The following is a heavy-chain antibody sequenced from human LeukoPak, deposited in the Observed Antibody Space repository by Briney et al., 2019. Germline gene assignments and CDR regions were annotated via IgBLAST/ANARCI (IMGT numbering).Heavy chain of an antibody. D-gene: IGHD6-13*01. CDR1: GGSISSYY. V-gene: IGHV4-59*01. Sequence: SETLSLTCTVSGGSISSYYWSWIRQPPGKGLEWIGYIYYSGSTNYNPSLKSRVTISVDTSKNQFSLKLSCVTAADTAVYYCARDAGVAAAGTSGWFDPWGKGTLVNVSS. CDR2: IYYSGST. J-gene: IGHJ5*02. CDR3: ARDAGVAAAGTSGWFDP.